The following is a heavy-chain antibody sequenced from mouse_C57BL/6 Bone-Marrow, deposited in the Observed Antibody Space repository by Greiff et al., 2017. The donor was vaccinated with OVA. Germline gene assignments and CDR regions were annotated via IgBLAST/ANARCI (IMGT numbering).Heavy chain of an antibody. J-gene: IGHJ3*01. D-gene: IGHD1-1*01. V-gene: IGHV5-12*01. CDR1: GFTFSDYY. CDR3: ERVYYSGLAY. Sequence: EVQLLQSGAGLVQPGASLKLSCAASGFTFSDYYMYWVRQSPGKSLEWVAYISNGGGSTYYPDNVKGRFTISRDNAKTTLYLQMSRLKSEDTAMYYCERVYYSGLAYWGQGTLVTVSA. CDR2: ISNGGGST.